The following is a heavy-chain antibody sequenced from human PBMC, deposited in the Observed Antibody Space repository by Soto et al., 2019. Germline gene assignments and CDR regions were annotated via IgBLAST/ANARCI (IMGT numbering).Heavy chain of an antibody. J-gene: IGHJ5*02. V-gene: IGHV3-23*01. Sequence: GGSLRLSCVAAGFTFSSAAMNWVRQAPGKGLEWVSIISDTGTRTHYADSVKGRFTISRDNSKNTLYLDMNSLRAEDTAVYYCAKSLDIHYKNWFDPWGQGTLVTVPS. CDR1: GFTFSSAA. CDR3: AKSLDIHYKNWFDP. D-gene: IGHD4-4*01. CDR2: ISDTGTRT.